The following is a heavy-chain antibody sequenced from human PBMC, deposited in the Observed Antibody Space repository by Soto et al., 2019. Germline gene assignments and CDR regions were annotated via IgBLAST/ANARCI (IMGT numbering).Heavy chain of an antibody. CDR1: GDSVSSNTAT. V-gene: IGHV6-1*01. Sequence: SQTLSLTCAISGDSVSSNTATWNWIRQSPSRGLEWLGRTYYRSKWSNDYAVSVKSRITINPDTSKNQFSLQLDSVTPEDTAVNHSARGGVYRHGLFREAMDVWGQGTTVTVSS. D-gene: IGHD5-18*01. J-gene: IGHJ6*02. CDR3: ARGGVYRHGLFREAMDV. CDR2: TYYRSKWSN.